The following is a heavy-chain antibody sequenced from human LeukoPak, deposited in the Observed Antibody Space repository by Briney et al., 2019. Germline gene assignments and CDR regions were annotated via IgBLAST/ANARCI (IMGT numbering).Heavy chain of an antibody. Sequence: GGSLRLSCAASGFTFSTYAMSWVRQAPGQGLEWVSAVSGGGSSTYYADSVKGRFTISRDNSKNTLFLQMNSLRAEDTAVYYCAKSPSIAARPWAGFDYWGQGTLVTVSS. D-gene: IGHD6-6*01. V-gene: IGHV3-23*01. CDR3: AKSPSIAARPWAGFDY. J-gene: IGHJ4*02. CDR1: GFTFSTYA. CDR2: VSGGGSST.